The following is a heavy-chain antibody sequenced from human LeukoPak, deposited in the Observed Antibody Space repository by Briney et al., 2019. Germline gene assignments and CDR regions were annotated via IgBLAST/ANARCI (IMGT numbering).Heavy chain of an antibody. V-gene: IGHV1-2*06. J-gene: IGHJ5*02. CDR3: ARERVVAATEGFDP. D-gene: IGHD2-15*01. CDR2: VNPNSGGT. CDR1: GYTFTGYY. Sequence: ASVKVSCKASGYTFTGYYMLWVRQAPGQGLEWMGRVNPNSGGTNYAQKFQGRVTMTRDTSISTAYMELSRLRSDDTAVYYCARERVVAATEGFDPWGQGTLVTVSS.